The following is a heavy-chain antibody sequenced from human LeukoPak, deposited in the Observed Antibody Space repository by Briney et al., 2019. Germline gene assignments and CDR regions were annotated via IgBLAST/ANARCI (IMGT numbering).Heavy chain of an antibody. D-gene: IGHD6-13*01. Sequence: GGSLRLSCAASGFTFSSYAMTWVRQPPGKGLEWVSAIGSGGDTKYADSVKGRFTISRDNSKNTLYLQMNSLRAEDTAVYYCAKDQAAAGTKTWRDWGQGTLVTVSS. CDR2: IGSGGDT. V-gene: IGHV3-23*01. CDR3: AKDQAAAGTKTWRD. CDR1: GFTFSSYA. J-gene: IGHJ4*02.